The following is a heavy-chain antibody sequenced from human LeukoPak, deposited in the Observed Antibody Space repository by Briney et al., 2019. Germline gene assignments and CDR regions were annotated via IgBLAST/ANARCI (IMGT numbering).Heavy chain of an antibody. CDR1: GFTFSSSG. Sequence: LPRGSLRLSCAASGFTFSSSGMHWVRQAPGKGLEGVAVIWYDGSNKYYADSVKGRFTISRDNSKNTLYLQMNSLRGDDTAVYYCAREDYGDYADAFDIWGQGTMVTVSS. D-gene: IGHD4-17*01. CDR2: IWYDGSNK. V-gene: IGHV3-33*01. CDR3: AREDYGDYADAFDI. J-gene: IGHJ3*02.